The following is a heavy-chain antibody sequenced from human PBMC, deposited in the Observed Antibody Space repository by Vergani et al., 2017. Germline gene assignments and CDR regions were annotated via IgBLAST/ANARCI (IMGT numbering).Heavy chain of an antibody. CDR2: IIPIFGTA. CDR3: ARTRGTHYYDSSEGWFDP. CDR1: GGTFSSYA. Sequence: QVQLVQSGAEVKKPGSSVKVSCKASGGTFSSYAISWVRQAPGQGLEWMGRIIPIFGTANYAQKFQGRVTITADESTSTAYMELSSLRSEDTAVYYCARTRGTHYYDSSEGWFDPWGQGTLVTVSS. V-gene: IGHV1-69*13. D-gene: IGHD3-22*01. J-gene: IGHJ5*02.